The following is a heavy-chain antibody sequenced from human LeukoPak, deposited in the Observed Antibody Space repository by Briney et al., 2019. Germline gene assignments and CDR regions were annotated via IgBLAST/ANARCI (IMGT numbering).Heavy chain of an antibody. Sequence: ASVKVSCNASGYTFTGYYMHWVRQAPGQGLEWMGWINPNSGGANYAQKFQGRVTMTRDTSISTAYMELSRLRSDDTAVYYCAREPRITIFGVVMPFDYWGQGTLVTVSS. CDR1: GYTFTGYY. D-gene: IGHD3-3*01. CDR2: INPNSGGA. V-gene: IGHV1-2*02. CDR3: AREPRITIFGVVMPFDY. J-gene: IGHJ4*02.